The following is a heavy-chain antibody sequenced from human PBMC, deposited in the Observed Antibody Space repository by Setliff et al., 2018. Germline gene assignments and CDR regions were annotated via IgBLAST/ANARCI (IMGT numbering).Heavy chain of an antibody. CDR1: GYSFTTYA. D-gene: IGHD3-16*02. CDR2: INTNTGNP. J-gene: IGHJ6*03. CDR3: ARASRFATIVWKGDYYMDV. Sequence: VKVSCKASGYSFTTYAMSWIRQAPGQGLEWMGWINTNTGNPSYAQGFTGRFVFSLDTSVSTAYLQISSLKPEDTAMYYCARASRFATIVWKGDYYMDVWGKGTTVTVSS. V-gene: IGHV7-4-1*02.